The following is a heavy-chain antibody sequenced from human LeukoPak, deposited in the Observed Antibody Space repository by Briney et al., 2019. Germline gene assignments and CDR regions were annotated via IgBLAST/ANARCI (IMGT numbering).Heavy chain of an antibody. Sequence: ASVKVSCKASGYTFSGYGISWVRQAPGQGLEWMGWISAYNGNTNYAQKLQGRVTMTTDTSTSTAYMELRSLRSDDTAVYYCARDGLRYFDWLFSAGEEYYFDYWGQGTLVTVSS. J-gene: IGHJ4*02. CDR1: GYTFSGYG. CDR3: ARDGLRYFDWLFSAGEEYYFDY. CDR2: ISAYNGNT. V-gene: IGHV1-18*01. D-gene: IGHD3-9*01.